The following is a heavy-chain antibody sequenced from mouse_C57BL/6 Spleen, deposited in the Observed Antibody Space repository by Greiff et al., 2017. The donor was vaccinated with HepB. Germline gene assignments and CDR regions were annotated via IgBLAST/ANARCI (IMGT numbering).Heavy chain of an antibody. CDR2: ISGGGGNT. J-gene: IGHJ3*01. Sequence: EVMLVESGGGLVKPGGSLKLSCAASGFTFSSYTMSWVRQTPEKRLEWVATISGGGGNTYYPDSVKGRFTISRDNAKNTLYLQMGSLRSEDTALYYCAKQLGPGFFAYWAKGLWSLSLQ. CDR3: AKQLGPGFFAY. V-gene: IGHV5-9*01. CDR1: GFTFSSYT. D-gene: IGHD4-1*01.